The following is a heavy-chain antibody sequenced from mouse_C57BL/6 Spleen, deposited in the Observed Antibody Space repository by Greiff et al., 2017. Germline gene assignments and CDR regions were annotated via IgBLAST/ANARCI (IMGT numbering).Heavy chain of an antibody. Sequence: EVHLVESGGDLVKPGGSLKLSCAASGFTFSSYGMSWVRQTPDKRLEWVATISSGGSYTYYPDSVKGRFTISRDNAKNTLYLQMSSLKSEDTAMYYCARHRDCNRDYYAMDYWGKGTSVTVSS. CDR2: ISSGGSYT. CDR3: ARHRDCNRDYYAMDY. D-gene: IGHD2-1*01. V-gene: IGHV5-6*01. CDR1: GFTFSSYG. J-gene: IGHJ4*01.